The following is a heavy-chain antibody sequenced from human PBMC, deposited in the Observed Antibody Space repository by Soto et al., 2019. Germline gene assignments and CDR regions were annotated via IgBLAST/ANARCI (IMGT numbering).Heavy chain of an antibody. CDR3: ARRRLYYDILTGSDYYYYYGMDV. J-gene: IGHJ6*02. Sequence: SETLSLTCAVYGGSFSGYYWSWIRQPPVKGLEWIGEINHSGSTNYNPSLKSRVTISVDTSKNQFSLKLSSVTAADTAVYYCARRRLYYDILTGSDYYYYYGMDVWGQGTTVTVSS. CDR1: GGSFSGYY. D-gene: IGHD3-9*01. CDR2: INHSGST. V-gene: IGHV4-34*01.